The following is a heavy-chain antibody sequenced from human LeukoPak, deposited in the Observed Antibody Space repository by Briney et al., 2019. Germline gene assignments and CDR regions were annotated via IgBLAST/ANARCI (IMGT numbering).Heavy chain of an antibody. CDR2: ITSDTRYI. J-gene: IGHJ4*02. CDR3: ARGSLDYYDSSGCDS. D-gene: IGHD3-22*01. CDR1: GFTFSSYT. Sequence: GGSLRLSCAGAGFTFSSYTMNWVRQAPGKGLEWVSSITSDTRYIFYADSVKGRFTISRDNTKNSLYLQMNSLRAEDTAVYYCARGSLDYYDSSGCDSWGQGTLVTVSS. V-gene: IGHV3-21*01.